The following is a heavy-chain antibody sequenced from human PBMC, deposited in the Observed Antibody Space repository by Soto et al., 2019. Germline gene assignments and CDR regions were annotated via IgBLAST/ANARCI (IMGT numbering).Heavy chain of an antibody. CDR2: IYSGGST. V-gene: IGHV3-53*01. D-gene: IGHD3-10*01. Sequence: EVQLVESGGGLIQPGGSLRLSCAASGFTVISNYMSWVRQAPGKGLECVSTIYSGGSTYYANSVKGRFTISRDNSKNTLYLQMNNLRAEDTAVYYCARDPSKEFGLDVWGQGTTVTVSS. J-gene: IGHJ6*02. CDR3: ARDPSKEFGLDV. CDR1: GFTVISNY.